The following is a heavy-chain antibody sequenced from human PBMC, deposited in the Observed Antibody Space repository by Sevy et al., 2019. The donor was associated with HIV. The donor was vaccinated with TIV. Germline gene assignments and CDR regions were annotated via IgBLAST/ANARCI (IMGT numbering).Heavy chain of an antibody. V-gene: IGHV1-18*01. J-gene: IGHJ4*02. Sequence: ASVKVSCKASGYTFTSYGISWVRQAPGQGLEWMGWISVYNGNTNYPQKLQGRVTMTTDTSRSTAYMEVRSLRSDDTAVYYCARAPFAITFGGVIAPFDYWGQGTLVTVSS. CDR3: ARAPFAITFGGVIAPFDY. D-gene: IGHD3-16*02. CDR1: GYTFTSYG. CDR2: ISVYNGNT.